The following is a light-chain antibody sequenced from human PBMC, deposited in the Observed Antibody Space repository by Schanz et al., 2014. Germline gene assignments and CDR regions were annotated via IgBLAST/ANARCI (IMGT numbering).Light chain of an antibody. CDR1: QSVSSSY. Sequence: EIVLTQSPATLSLSPGERATLSCRASQSVSSSYLAWYQQKPGQAPRLLIYGASSRATGIPDRFSGSGSGTDFTLTISSLQSEDFAIYYCQQYGRTFGQGTKVEIK. J-gene: IGKJ1*01. CDR3: QQYGRT. V-gene: IGKV3-20*01. CDR2: GAS.